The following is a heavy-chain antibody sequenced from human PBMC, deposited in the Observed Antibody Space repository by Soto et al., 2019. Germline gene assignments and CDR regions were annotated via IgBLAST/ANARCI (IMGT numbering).Heavy chain of an antibody. J-gene: IGHJ3*02. D-gene: IGHD6-19*01. CDR1: GFTFSSYA. CDR2: ISGSGGST. Sequence: GGSLRLSCAASGFTFSSYAMSWVRQAPGKGLEWVSAISGSGGSTYYADSVKGRFTISRDNSKNTLYLQMNSLRAEDTALYYCAKDIWYSSGHDAFDIWGQGTMVTVSS. V-gene: IGHV3-23*01. CDR3: AKDIWYSSGHDAFDI.